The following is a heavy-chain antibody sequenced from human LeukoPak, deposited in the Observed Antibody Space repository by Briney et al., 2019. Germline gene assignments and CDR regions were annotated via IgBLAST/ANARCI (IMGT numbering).Heavy chain of an antibody. CDR3: ARVDHYYDSSGYLLYFDY. CDR2: IYYSGST. CDR1: GGSISSYY. V-gene: IGHV4-59*01. J-gene: IGHJ4*02. D-gene: IGHD3-22*01. Sequence: SETLSLTCTVSGGSISSYYWSWIRQPPGKGLEWIGYIYYSGSTNYNPSLKSRVTISVDTSKNQFSLKLSSVTAADTAVYYCARVDHYYDSSGYLLYFDYWGQGTLVTVSS.